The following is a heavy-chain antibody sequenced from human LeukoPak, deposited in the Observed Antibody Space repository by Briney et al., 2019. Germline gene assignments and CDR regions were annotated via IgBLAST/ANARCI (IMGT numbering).Heavy chain of an antibody. CDR2: INPSGGST. CDR1: GYTFTIYY. CDR3: ARGPRITLIRGGQWYYYMDV. J-gene: IGHJ6*03. Sequence: ASVKVSCKASGYTFTIYYIHWVRQAPGQGLEWMGLINPSGGSTNYAQKFQGRVTMTRDTSTSTVYMELSSLRSEDTAVYYCARGPRITLIRGGQWYYYMDVWGKGTTVTISS. D-gene: IGHD3-10*01. V-gene: IGHV1-46*01.